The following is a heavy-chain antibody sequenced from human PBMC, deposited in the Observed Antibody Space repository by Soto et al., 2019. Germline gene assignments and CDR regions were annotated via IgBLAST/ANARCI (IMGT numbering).Heavy chain of an antibody. CDR3: ASGHDAYKVRY. D-gene: IGHD1-1*01. V-gene: IGHV4-31*03. CDR1: GGSISSGGTGSY. Sequence: QVQLQESGPGLVKPSQTLSLTCTVSGGSISSGGTGSYWTWIRQLPGKGLEWIGYIYYTGNTYYNPSLKRRPTTSIETSENQFSLKLTSVTAADTAVYFCASGHDAYKVRYWGQGTLVTVSS. J-gene: IGHJ4*02. CDR2: IYYTGNT.